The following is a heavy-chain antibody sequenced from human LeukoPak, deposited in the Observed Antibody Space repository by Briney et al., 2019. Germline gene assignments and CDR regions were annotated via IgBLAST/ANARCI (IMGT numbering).Heavy chain of an antibody. J-gene: IGHJ4*02. CDR1: GFTVSSNY. Sequence: GGSLRLSCAASGFTVSSNYMSWVRQAPGKGLEWVSVIYSGGSTYYADSVKGRFTISRDNSKNTLYLQMNSLRAEDTAVYYCAREWYGDYVGYWGQGTLVTVSS. V-gene: IGHV3-53*01. CDR2: IYSGGST. D-gene: IGHD4-17*01. CDR3: AREWYGDYVGY.